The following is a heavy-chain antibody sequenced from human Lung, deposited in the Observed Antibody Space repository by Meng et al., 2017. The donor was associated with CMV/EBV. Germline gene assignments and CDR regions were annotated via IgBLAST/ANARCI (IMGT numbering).Heavy chain of an antibody. Sequence: GGSXRLXCAASGFTFSSYEMNWVRQAPGKGLEWVSYISSSGSTIYYADSVKGRFTISRDNAKNSLYLQMNSLRAEDTAVYYCARDRPYYDFWSGYGMDVXAKGXRSPAP. D-gene: IGHD3-3*01. CDR2: ISSSGSTI. CDR3: ARDRPYYDFWSGYGMDV. J-gene: IGHJ6*02. V-gene: IGHV3-48*03. CDR1: GFTFSSYE.